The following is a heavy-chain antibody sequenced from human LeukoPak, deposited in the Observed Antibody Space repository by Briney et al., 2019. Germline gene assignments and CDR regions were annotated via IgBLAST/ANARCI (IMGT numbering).Heavy chain of an antibody. Sequence: PGGSLRLSCAASGFTFSSYSMNWVRQAPGKGLEWVSYISSSSSTIYYADSVKGRFTISRDNAKNSLYLQMNSLRAEDTAVYYCAGGRQQLGFDYWGQGTLVTVSS. CDR2: ISSSSSTI. CDR3: AGGRQQLGFDY. CDR1: GFTFSSYS. V-gene: IGHV3-48*01. J-gene: IGHJ4*02. D-gene: IGHD6-13*01.